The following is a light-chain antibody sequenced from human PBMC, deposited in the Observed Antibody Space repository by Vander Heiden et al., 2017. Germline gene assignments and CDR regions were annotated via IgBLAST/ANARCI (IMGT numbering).Light chain of an antibody. CDR1: QSISSY. CDR3: QQSYSTPRYT. Sequence: IQMTQSPSSLSASVGDRVTITCRASQSISSYLNWYQQKPGKAPKLLIYAASSLQSCVPSRFSGSGSVTDFTLTISSLQPEDFATYYCQQSYSTPRYTFGQGTKLEIK. CDR2: AAS. J-gene: IGKJ2*01. V-gene: IGKV1-39*01.